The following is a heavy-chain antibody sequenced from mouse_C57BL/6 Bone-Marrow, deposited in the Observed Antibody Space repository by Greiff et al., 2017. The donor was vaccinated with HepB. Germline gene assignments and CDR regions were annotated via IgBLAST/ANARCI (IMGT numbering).Heavy chain of an antibody. D-gene: IGHD2-2*01. V-gene: IGHV1-82*01. CDR1: GYAFSSSW. CDR3: ARWADGYDKGSHYFDY. CDR2: IYPGDGDT. J-gene: IGHJ2*01. Sequence: VQLQQSGPELVKPGASVKISCKASGYAFSSSWMNWVKQRPGKGLEWIGRIYPGDGDTNYNGKFKGKATLTADKSSSTAYMELSSLTSEDSAVYFCARWADGYDKGSHYFDYWGQGTTLTVSS.